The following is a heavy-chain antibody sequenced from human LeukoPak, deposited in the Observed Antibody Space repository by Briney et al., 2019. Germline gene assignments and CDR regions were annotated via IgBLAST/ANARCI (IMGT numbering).Heavy chain of an antibody. CDR1: GYTFTSYD. V-gene: IGHV1-2*02. D-gene: IGHD4-17*01. Sequence: ASVKVSCRASGYTFTSYDINWVRQATGQGLEWMGWINPNSGGTNYAQKFQGRVTMTRDTSISTAYMELSRLRSDDTAVYYCARDLGTRLRDYWGQGTLVTVSS. CDR3: ARDLGTRLRDY. CDR2: INPNSGGT. J-gene: IGHJ4*02.